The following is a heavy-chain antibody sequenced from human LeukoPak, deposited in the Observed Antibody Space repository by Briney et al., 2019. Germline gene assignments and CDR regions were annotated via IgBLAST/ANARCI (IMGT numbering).Heavy chain of an antibody. CDR2: IYHSGST. D-gene: IGHD3-3*01. V-gene: IGHV4-30-2*01. J-gene: IGHJ4*02. Sequence: SQTLSLTCAVSGGSISSGGYSWSWIRQPPGKGLEWIGYIYHSGSTYYNPSLKSRVTISVDRSKNRFSLKLSSVTAADTAVYYCARGVSPDYWGQGTLVTVSS. CDR3: ARGVSPDY. CDR1: GGSISSGGYS.